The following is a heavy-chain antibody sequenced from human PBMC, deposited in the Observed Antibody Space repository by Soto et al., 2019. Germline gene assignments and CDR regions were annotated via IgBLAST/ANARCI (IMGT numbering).Heavy chain of an antibody. V-gene: IGHV3-30-3*01. CDR3: ARAPSIAAAGLDY. J-gene: IGHJ4*02. Sequence: GGSLRLSCAASGFTFSSYAMHWVRQAPGKGLEWVAVISYDGSNKYYADSVKGRFTISRDNSKNTLYLQMNSLRAEDTAVYYCARAPSIAAAGLDYWGQGTLVTVSS. D-gene: IGHD6-13*01. CDR2: ISYDGSNK. CDR1: GFTFSSYA.